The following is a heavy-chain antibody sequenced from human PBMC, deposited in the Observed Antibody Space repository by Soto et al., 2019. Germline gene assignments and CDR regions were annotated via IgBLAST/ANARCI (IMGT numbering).Heavy chain of an antibody. J-gene: IGHJ6*02. Sequence: SETLSLTCAVSGYSISSGYYWGWIRQPPGKGLEWIGSIYHSGSTYYNPSLKSRVTISVDTSKHQFSLKLSSVTAADTAVYYCAATVTPDYYGMDVWGQGTTVTVSS. V-gene: IGHV4-38-2*01. CDR1: GYSISSGYY. D-gene: IGHD4-17*01. CDR3: AATVTPDYYGMDV. CDR2: IYHSGST.